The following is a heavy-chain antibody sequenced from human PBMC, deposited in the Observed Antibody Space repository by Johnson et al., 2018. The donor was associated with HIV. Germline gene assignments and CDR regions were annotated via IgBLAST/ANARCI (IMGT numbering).Heavy chain of an antibody. V-gene: IGHV3-30*02. D-gene: IGHD2-2*01. Sequence: QVQLVESGGGLIQPGGSLRLSCAASGFTVSSNYMSWVRQAPGKGLEWVAFIRYDGSNKYYADSVKGRFTISRDNSKNTLYLQMNSLRAEDTAVYYCAIPLGVPTDDDAFDIWGQGTMVTVSS. J-gene: IGHJ3*02. CDR2: IRYDGSNK. CDR3: AIPLGVPTDDDAFDI. CDR1: GFTVSSNY.